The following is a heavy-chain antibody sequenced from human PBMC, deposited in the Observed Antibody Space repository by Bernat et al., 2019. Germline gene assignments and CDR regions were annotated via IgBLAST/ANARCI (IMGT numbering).Heavy chain of an antibody. V-gene: IGHV1-18*04. CDR1: GYTFNIHG. CDR2: ISCYNGDT. J-gene: IGHJ4*02. Sequence: QVQLVQSGAEVKKPGASVKVSCKASGYTFNIHGISWVRQAPGQGLEWMGWISCYNGDTIYAQNLQGRVTMTTDRSASTAYMYLRSLRSDDTAVYYCARDPSNNSGRYAYFDYWGQGTLVTVSS. D-gene: IGHD6-19*01. CDR3: ARDPSNNSGRYAYFDY.